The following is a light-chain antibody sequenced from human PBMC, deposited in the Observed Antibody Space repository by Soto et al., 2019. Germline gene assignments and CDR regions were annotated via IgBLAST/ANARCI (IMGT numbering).Light chain of an antibody. CDR3: QHYNNWPPWT. CDR1: QSISTN. Sequence: IVMTQSPVTMSVSPGERATLSCRAIQSISTNLAWYQQKPGQAPRLLIYGASTRATGIPARFSGGGSGTEFTLTISSLQSEDFAVYYCQHYNNWPPWTFGQGTKVETK. J-gene: IGKJ1*01. CDR2: GAS. V-gene: IGKV3-15*01.